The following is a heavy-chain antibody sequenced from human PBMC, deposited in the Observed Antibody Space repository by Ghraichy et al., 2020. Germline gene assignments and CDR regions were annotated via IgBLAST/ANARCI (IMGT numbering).Heavy chain of an antibody. V-gene: IGHV4-59*08. CDR3: ARLPMFLGSGSPLVDY. Sequence: SETLSLTCTVSGGSISSYYWSWIRQPPGKGLEWIGYIYYSGSTNYNPSLKSRVTISVDTSKNQFSLKLSSVTAADTAVYYCARLPMFLGSGSPLVDYWGQGTLVTVSS. D-gene: IGHD3-10*01. CDR2: IYYSGST. J-gene: IGHJ4*02. CDR1: GGSISSYY.